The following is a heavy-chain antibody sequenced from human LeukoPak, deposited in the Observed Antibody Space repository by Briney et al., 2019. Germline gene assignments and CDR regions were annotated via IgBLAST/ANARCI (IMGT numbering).Heavy chain of an antibody. CDR3: ASGGTMVIFDY. CDR2: IYYSGSS. D-gene: IGHD3-10*01. J-gene: IGHJ4*02. Sequence: PSETLSLTCTVSGGSISSYYWSWIRQSPGKGLEWIGYIYYSGSSKYNPSLKSRVTISVDTSKNQFSLKLSSVTAADTAVYYCASGGTMVIFDYWGQGTLVTVSP. CDR1: GGSISSYY. V-gene: IGHV4-59*01.